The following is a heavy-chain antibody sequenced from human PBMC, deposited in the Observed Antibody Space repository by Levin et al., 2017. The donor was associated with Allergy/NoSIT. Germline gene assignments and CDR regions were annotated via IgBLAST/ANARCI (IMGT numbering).Heavy chain of an antibody. Sequence: GGSLRLSCAASGFTFSSYGMHWVRQAPGKGLEWVAVISYDGSNKYYADSVKGRFTISRDNSKNTLYLQMNSLRAEDTAVYYCAKSASGWYFQHWGQGTLVTVSS. CDR3: AKSASGWYFQH. J-gene: IGHJ1*01. CDR2: ISYDGSNK. CDR1: GFTFSSYG. V-gene: IGHV3-30*18. D-gene: IGHD6-6*01.